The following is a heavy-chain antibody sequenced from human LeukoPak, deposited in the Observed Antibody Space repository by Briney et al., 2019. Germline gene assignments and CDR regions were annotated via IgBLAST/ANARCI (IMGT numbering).Heavy chain of an antibody. J-gene: IGHJ6*03. Sequence: GESLKISCKGSGYSFTSYWIGWVRQMPGKGLEWMGIIYPGDSDTRYSPSFHGQVTISADKSISTAYLQWSSLKASDTAMYYCARWGVQLWQKSYYYYYYMDVWGKGTTVTVSS. D-gene: IGHD5-18*01. CDR3: ARWGVQLWQKSYYYYYYMDV. V-gene: IGHV5-51*01. CDR1: GYSFTSYW. CDR2: IYPGDSDT.